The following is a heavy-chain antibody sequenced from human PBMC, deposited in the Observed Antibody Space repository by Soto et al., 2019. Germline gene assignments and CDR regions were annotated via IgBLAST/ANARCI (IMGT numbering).Heavy chain of an antibody. CDR2: INPNSGGT. CDR3: ARDNDSLQYYFDY. CDR1: GYTFTGYY. D-gene: IGHD3-22*01. J-gene: IGHJ4*02. Sequence: QVRLVQSGAEVKKPGASVKVSCKASGYTFTGYYMHWVRQAPGQGLEWMGWINPNSGGTNYAQKFQGWVTMTRDTSISTAYMELSRLRSDDTAVYYCARDNDSLQYYFDYWGQGTLVTVSS. V-gene: IGHV1-2*04.